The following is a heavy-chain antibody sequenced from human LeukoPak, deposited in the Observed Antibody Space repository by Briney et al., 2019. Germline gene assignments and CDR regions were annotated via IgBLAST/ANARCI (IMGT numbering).Heavy chain of an antibody. D-gene: IGHD5-24*01. J-gene: IGHJ4*02. CDR1: GYIFTPHH. CDR2: VSAANNP. V-gene: IGHV1-3*01. Sequence: GASVKVSCKTSGYIFTPHHIHWMRQAPGQGPELLGWVSAANNPEYSQKFQGRVVITRDASATTSYLELNSLRSEDTAVYYCAMSVEMPPIPSFDYWGQGTLVTVSS. CDR3: AMSVEMPPIPSFDY.